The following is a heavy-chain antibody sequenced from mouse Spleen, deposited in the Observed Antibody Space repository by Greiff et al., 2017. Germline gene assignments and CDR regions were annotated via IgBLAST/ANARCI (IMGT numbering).Heavy chain of an antibody. CDR2: INPNNGGT. J-gene: IGHJ3*01. CDR1: GYTFTDYN. V-gene: IGHV1-18*01. Sequence: VQLQQSGPELVKPGASVKIPCKASGYTFTDYNMDWVKQSHGKSLEWIGDINPNNGGTIYNQKFKGKATLTVDKSSSTAYMELRSLTSEDTAVYYCARREDITNWDLAYWGQGTLVTVSA. D-gene: IGHD4-1*01. CDR3: ARREDITNWDLAY.